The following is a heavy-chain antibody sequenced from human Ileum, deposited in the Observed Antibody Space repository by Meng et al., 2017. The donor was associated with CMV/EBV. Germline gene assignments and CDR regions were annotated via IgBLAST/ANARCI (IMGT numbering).Heavy chain of an antibody. J-gene: IGHJ4*02. CDR3: VRSPLSVARDFYFDH. D-gene: IGHD5/OR15-5a*01. CDR1: GFDFSSHA. CDR2: VSYDGTNT. Sequence: SCAASGFDFSSHAMHWVRHAPGKGLEWMAVVSYDGTNTYHADSILGRFTVSRDNNRNTVSLQMKRVTSDDTGLYYCVRSPLSVARDFYFDHWGQGAQVTVSS. V-gene: IGHV3-30*04.